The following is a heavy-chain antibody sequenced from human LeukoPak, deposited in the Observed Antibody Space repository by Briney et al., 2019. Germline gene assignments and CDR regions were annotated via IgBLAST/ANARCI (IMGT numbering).Heavy chain of an antibody. V-gene: IGHV3-7*03. CDR2: INQDGSQK. D-gene: IGHD4-17*01. CDR3: ARDWFDGDYDRFDY. CDR1: GFTLSSYW. J-gene: IGHJ4*02. Sequence: GGSLRLSCAVSGFTLSSYWMSWFRQAPGKGLEWVATINQDGSQKFSVDSVKGRFTISRDNAKNSLSLQMNSLRVEDTAVYYCARDWFDGDYDRFDYWGQGTLVTVSS.